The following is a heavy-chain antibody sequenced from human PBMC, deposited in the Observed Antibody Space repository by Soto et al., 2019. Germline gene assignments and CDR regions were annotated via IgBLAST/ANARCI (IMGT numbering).Heavy chain of an antibody. D-gene: IGHD6-19*01. J-gene: IGHJ6*02. CDR2: FDPEDGET. CDR1: GYTLTELS. CDR3: ATPAVAVYYYYYGMDV. Sequence: ASVKVSCKVSGYTLTELSMHWVRQAPGKGLEWMGGFDPEDGETIYAQKFQGRVTMTEDTSTDTAYMELSSLRSEDTAVYSCATPAVAVYYYYYGMDVWGQGTTVTVSS. V-gene: IGHV1-24*01.